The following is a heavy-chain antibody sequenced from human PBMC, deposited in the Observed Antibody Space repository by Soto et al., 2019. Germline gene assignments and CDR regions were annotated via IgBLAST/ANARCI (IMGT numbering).Heavy chain of an antibody. CDR3: RGYYYGSGSYHFDY. J-gene: IGHJ4*02. D-gene: IGHD3-10*01. Sequence: ASVKVSCKASGYTFTTYYRHWVRQAPGQGLEWMGIINPSGGSTSYAQKFQGRVTMTRDTSTSTVYMELSSLRSEDTAVYYCRGYYYGSGSYHFDYWGQGTLVTVSS. CDR2: INPSGGST. CDR1: GYTFTTYY. V-gene: IGHV1-46*01.